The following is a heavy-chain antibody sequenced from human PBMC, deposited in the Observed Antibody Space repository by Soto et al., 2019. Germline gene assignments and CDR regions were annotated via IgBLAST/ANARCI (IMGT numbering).Heavy chain of an antibody. D-gene: IGHD5-12*01. CDR2: ITPIFGTA. CDR3: ARDRNIVATIYNYYGMDV. CDR1: GGTFSSYA. Sequence: ASVKVSCKASGGTFSSYAISWVRQAPGQGLEWMGGITPIFGTANYAQKFQGRVTITADESTSTAYMELSSLRSEDTAVYYCARDRNIVATIYNYYGMDVWGQGTTVTVSS. V-gene: IGHV1-69*13. J-gene: IGHJ6*02.